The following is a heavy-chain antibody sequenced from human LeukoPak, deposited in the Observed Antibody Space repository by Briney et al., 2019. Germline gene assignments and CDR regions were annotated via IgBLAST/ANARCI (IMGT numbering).Heavy chain of an antibody. D-gene: IGHD2-15*01. CDR1: GGSFSGYY. CDR2: INHSGST. CDR3: ARDYLAWASGAFDI. Sequence: SETLSLTCAVYGGSFSGYYWSWIRQPPEKGLEWIGEINHSGSTNYNPSLKSRVTISVDTSKNQFSLKLSSVTAADTAVYYCARDYLAWASGAFDIWGQGTMVTVSS. V-gene: IGHV4-34*01. J-gene: IGHJ3*02.